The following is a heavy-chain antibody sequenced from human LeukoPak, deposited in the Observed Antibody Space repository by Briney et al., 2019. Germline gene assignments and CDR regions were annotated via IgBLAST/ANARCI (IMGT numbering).Heavy chain of an antibody. CDR2: MSGSGGST. CDR1: GFTFSSYA. Sequence: GGSLRLSCAASGFTFSSYAMSWVRQAPGKGLEWVSTMSGSGGSTYYADSVKGRFTISRDNSKNTLYLQMNSLRADDTAVYYCARSVRGAMSGYYYYMDVWGKGTTVTISS. D-gene: IGHD3-10*01. J-gene: IGHJ6*03. CDR3: ARSVRGAMSGYYYYMDV. V-gene: IGHV3-23*01.